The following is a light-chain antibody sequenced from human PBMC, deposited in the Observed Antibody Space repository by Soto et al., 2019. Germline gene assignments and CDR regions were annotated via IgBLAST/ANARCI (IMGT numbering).Light chain of an antibody. CDR2: AAS. Sequence: DIQMTQSPSSLSASVGDRVTITCRASQSISSYLNWYQQKPGEAPKLLIYAASSLQSGVPSRFSGSVSGTDFTLTVSTLQPEDFATYYCQHTYSTPYTFGQGTRLEIK. CDR3: QHTYSTPYT. V-gene: IGKV1-39*01. J-gene: IGKJ2*01. CDR1: QSISSY.